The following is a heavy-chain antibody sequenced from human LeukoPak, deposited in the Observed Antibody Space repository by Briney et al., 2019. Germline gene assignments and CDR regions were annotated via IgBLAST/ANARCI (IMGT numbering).Heavy chain of an antibody. V-gene: IGHV1-69*13. CDR1: GGTFSSYA. CDR2: IIPIFGTA. D-gene: IGHD3-22*01. CDR3: AGLDRGNYYDSSGYSGHFDY. Sequence: ASVKVSCKASGGTFSSYAISWVRQAPGQGLEWMGGIIPIFGTANYAQKFQGRVTITADESTSTAYMELSSLRSEDTAVYYCAGLDRGNYYDSSGYSGHFDYWGQGTLVTVSS. J-gene: IGHJ4*02.